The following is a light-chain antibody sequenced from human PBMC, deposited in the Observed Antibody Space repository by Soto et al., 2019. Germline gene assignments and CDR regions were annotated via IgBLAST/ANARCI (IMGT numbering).Light chain of an antibody. V-gene: IGLV1-47*01. Sequence: QSVLTQPPSASGTPGQRVTISCSGSSSNIGSNYVYWYQQLPGTAPKLLIYRNNQRPSGVPDRFSGSKSGNTASLTVSGLQAEDEADYYCTSFAGMNNFVVFGGGTKLTVL. CDR1: SSNIGSNY. CDR2: RNN. CDR3: TSFAGMNNFVV. J-gene: IGLJ2*01.